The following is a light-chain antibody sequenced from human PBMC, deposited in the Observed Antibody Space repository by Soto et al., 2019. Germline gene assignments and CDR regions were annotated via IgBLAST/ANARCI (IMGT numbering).Light chain of an antibody. CDR3: HYYGRSPLP. J-gene: IGKJ4*01. V-gene: IGKV3-20*01. CDR2: GAS. CDR1: QRVSGSN. Sequence: EIVLTQSPGTLSLSPGERVNISCRASQRVSGSNVGWYQQKPGQAPSLLIYGASKRTTGVPGRFSGSGSGTDFTLTISRLEPEDFAVYYCHYYGRSPLPFGGGTKVDIK.